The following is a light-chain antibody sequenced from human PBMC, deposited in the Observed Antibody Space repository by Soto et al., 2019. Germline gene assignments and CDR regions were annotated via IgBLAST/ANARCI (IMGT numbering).Light chain of an antibody. J-gene: IGLJ1*01. V-gene: IGLV2-14*01. CDR3: YSYTTSSTYV. CDR1: SSDVGGYNY. Sequence: QSVLTQPASVSGSPGQSITISCTGTSSDVGGYNYVSWYQQHPPKAPKLMIYDVSNRPSGVSDRFSGSKSGNTASLTISGLQAEDEADYYCYSYTTSSTYVFGTWTKLTV. CDR2: DVS.